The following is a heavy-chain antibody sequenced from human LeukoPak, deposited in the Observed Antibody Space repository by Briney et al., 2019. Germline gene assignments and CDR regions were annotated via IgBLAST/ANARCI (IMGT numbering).Heavy chain of an antibody. V-gene: IGHV1-58*02. D-gene: IGHD3-10*01. CDR2: IVVGSGNT. CDR1: GYTLTELS. J-gene: IGHJ4*02. Sequence: SVKVSCKVSGYTLTELSMHWVRQARGQRLEWIGWIVVGSGNTNYAQKFQERVTITRDMSTSTAYMELSSLRSEDTAVYYCAAARSGVRGVIDYWGQGTLVTVSS. CDR3: AAARSGVRGVIDY.